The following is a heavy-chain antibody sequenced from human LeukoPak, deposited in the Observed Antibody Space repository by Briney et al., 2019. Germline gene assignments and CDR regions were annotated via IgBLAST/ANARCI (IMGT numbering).Heavy chain of an antibody. CDR1: GYTFTGYY. Sequence: ASVKVSCKASGYTFTGYYMHWVRQAPGQGLEWMGWISAYNGNTNYAQKLQGRVTMTTDTSTSTAYMELRSLRSEDTAVYYCAKKGVRGVRNNWFDPWGQGTLVTVSS. CDR3: AKKGVRGVRNNWFDP. V-gene: IGHV1-18*04. CDR2: ISAYNGNT. J-gene: IGHJ5*02. D-gene: IGHD3-10*01.